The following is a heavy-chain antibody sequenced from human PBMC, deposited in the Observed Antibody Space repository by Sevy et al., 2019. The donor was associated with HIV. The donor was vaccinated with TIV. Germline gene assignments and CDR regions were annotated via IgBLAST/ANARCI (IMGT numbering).Heavy chain of an antibody. CDR1: GFTFSSYA. CDR2: ISDGGSST. D-gene: IGHD2-15*01. CDR3: AKELDCSGGSCYLDYYYYGMDV. J-gene: IGHJ6*02. Sequence: GGSLRLSCAASGFTFSSYAMTWVRQAPGKGLEWVSVISDGGSSTYYADSVKGRFTISRDNSKNTLYLQMNSLRVEDTAVYYCAKELDCSGGSCYLDYYYYGMDVWGQGTTVTVSS. V-gene: IGHV3-23*01.